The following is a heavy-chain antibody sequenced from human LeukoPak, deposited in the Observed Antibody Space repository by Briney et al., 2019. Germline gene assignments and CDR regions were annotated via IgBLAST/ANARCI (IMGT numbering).Heavy chain of an antibody. J-gene: IGHJ5*02. V-gene: IGHV4-39*01. CDR1: GASINSNNYY. Sequence: SETLSLTCTVSGASINSNNYYWGWIRQPPGKGLEWIGNIYYSESIYYNPSLRSRLNISIDTSKNQFSLKLRSVTAADTAVYYCARQALRSRMRSSSPTWFDPWGQGTLVTVSS. CDR2: IYYSESI. CDR3: ARQALRSRMRSSSPTWFDP. D-gene: IGHD4-17*01.